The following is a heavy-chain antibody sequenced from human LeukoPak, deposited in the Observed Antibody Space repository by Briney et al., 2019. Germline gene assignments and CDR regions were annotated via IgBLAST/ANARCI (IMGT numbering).Heavy chain of an antibody. Sequence: GASVNVSCKASGYTFTGYYMHWVRQAPGQGLEWVGWINPNSGGTNYAQKFQGRVTMTRDTSISTAYMELSRLRSDDTAVYYCAKPHYYYDSSGYGYWGQGTLVTVSS. CDR3: AKPHYYYDSSGYGY. D-gene: IGHD3-22*01. J-gene: IGHJ4*02. V-gene: IGHV1-2*02. CDR1: GYTFTGYY. CDR2: INPNSGGT.